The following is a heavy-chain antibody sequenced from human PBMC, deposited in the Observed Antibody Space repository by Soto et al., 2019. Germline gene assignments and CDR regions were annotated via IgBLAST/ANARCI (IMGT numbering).Heavy chain of an antibody. J-gene: IGHJ1*01. V-gene: IGHV3-23*01. CDR3: ATGDSSTWSNFDH. CDR2: ITGGGDGT. D-gene: IGHD6-13*01. CDR1: GFTFSTYA. Sequence: GGSLRLSCAASGFTFSTYAINWVRQAPGKGLEWVSLITGGGDGTYYADSVKGRFTISRDNSKNTVYLQMNSLGAEDTAVYYCATGDSSTWSNFDHWGQGTLVTVSS.